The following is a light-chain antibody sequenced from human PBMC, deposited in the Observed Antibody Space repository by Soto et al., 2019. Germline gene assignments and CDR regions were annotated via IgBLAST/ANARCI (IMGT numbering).Light chain of an antibody. V-gene: IGKV1-33*01. CDR1: QDISNY. J-gene: IGKJ3*01. Sequence: DIQMSQSPYSLSASVEDRDTITCQASQDISNYLNWYQQKPGKAPKVLVYDASNLETGVPSRFSGSGSGTAFTFTINSLQPEDIATYFCQQYDNLIFTFGPGTKVDIK. CDR2: DAS. CDR3: QQYDNLIFT.